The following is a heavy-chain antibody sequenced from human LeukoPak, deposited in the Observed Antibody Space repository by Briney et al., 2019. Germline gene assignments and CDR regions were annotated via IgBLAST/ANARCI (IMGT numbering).Heavy chain of an antibody. V-gene: IGHV4-34*01. CDR1: GGSVSDYF. Sequence: SETLSLTCAFYGGSVSDYFWNWVRQPPGKGLEWIGEITHSGSTIYNPSLKTRVTISVDTSKNQLSLKLGSVTAADTAVYYCARFPYSGSLQLSLDYWGQGTLVTVSS. D-gene: IGHD1-26*01. J-gene: IGHJ4*02. CDR3: ARFPYSGSLQLSLDY. CDR2: ITHSGST.